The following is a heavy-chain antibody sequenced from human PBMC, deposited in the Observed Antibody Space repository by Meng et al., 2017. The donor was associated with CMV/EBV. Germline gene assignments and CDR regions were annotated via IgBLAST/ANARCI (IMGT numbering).Heavy chain of an antibody. CDR2: INPNSGGT. D-gene: IGHD1-26*01. V-gene: IGHV1-2*02. J-gene: IGHJ6*02. CDR1: GYTFTGYY. CDR3: ARGGGSYRYYYYYYGMDV. Sequence: ASVISCKASGYTFTGYYLHWVRQAPGQGLEWMGWINPNSGGTNYAQKFQGRVTMTRDTSISTAYMELSRLRSDDTAVYYCARGGGSYRYYYYYYGMDVWGQGTTVTVSS.